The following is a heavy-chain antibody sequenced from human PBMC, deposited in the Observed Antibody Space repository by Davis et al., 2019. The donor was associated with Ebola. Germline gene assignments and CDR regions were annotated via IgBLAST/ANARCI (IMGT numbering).Heavy chain of an antibody. J-gene: IGHJ4*02. V-gene: IGHV3-23*01. Sequence: ESLKTSCAASGFTFSSYAMSWVRQAPGKGLEWVSAISGSGGSTYYADSVKGRFTISRDNSKNTLYLQMNSLRAEDTAVYYCAKGTAMVFGEFDYWGQGTLVTVSS. D-gene: IGHD5-18*01. CDR2: ISGSGGST. CDR3: AKGTAMVFGEFDY. CDR1: GFTFSSYA.